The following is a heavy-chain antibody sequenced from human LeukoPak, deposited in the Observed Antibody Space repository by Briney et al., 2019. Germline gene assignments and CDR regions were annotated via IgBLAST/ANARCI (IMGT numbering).Heavy chain of an antibody. D-gene: IGHD3-22*01. Sequence: PGGSLRLSCAASGFTFSSYSMNWVRQAPGKGLEWVSSISSSSSYIYYADSVKGRFTISRDNSKNSLYLQMNSLRTEDTALYYCAKDNYYDSSGPQGDWGQGTLVTVSS. J-gene: IGHJ4*02. CDR2: ISSSSSYI. V-gene: IGHV3-21*04. CDR1: GFTFSSYS. CDR3: AKDNYYDSSGPQGD.